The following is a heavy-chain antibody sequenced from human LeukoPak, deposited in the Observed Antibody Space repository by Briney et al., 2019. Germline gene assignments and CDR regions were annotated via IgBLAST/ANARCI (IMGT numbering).Heavy chain of an antibody. V-gene: IGHV3-21*01. CDR3: ARSGDYDFWSGYFYVPYYFDY. CDR2: ISSSSSYI. J-gene: IGHJ4*02. Sequence: GGSLRLSCAASGFTFSSYSMNWVRQAPGKGLEWVSSISSSSSYIYYADSVKGRFTISRDNAKNSLYLQMNSLRAEDTAVYYCARSGDYDFWSGYFYVPYYFDYWGQGTLVTVSS. CDR1: GFTFSSYS. D-gene: IGHD3-3*01.